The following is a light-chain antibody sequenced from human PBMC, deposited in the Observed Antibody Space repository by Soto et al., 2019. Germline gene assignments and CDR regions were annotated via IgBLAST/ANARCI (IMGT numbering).Light chain of an antibody. CDR1: QSVTSI. V-gene: IGKV3-15*01. J-gene: IGKJ5*01. Sequence: EIVMTQFPGTLSVSPGERATLSCRASQSVTSILAWYQQKPGQAPRLLIYDSSTRATGIPARFSGSGSGTEFTLTISSLQSEDFAVYYCQQYKNWPITFGQGTRLEVK. CDR2: DSS. CDR3: QQYKNWPIT.